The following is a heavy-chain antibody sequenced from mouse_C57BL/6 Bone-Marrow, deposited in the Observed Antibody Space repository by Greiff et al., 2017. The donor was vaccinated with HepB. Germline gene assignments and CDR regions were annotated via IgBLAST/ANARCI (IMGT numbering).Heavy chain of an antibody. CDR2: IDPEDGET. Sequence: EVQLQQSGAELVKPGASVKLSCTASGFNIKDYYMHWVKQRTEQGLEWIGRIDPEDGETKYAPKFQGKATITADTSSNTADLQLSSLTSEDTAVYYGARSPYYLDYWGQGTTLTVSS. CDR1: GFNIKDYY. CDR3: ARSPYYLDY. V-gene: IGHV14-2*01. J-gene: IGHJ2*01.